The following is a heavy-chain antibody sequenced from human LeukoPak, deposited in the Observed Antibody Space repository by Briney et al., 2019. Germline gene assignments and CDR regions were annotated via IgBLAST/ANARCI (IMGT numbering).Heavy chain of an antibody. D-gene: IGHD2-2*01. CDR2: IWYDGSNK. CDR3: ARDPSWGYCSSTSCYPDYYYGMDV. Sequence: PGRSLRLSCAASGFTSSSYGMHWVRQAPGKGLEWVAVIWYDGSNKYYADSVKGRFTISRDNSKNTLYLQMNSLRAEDTAVYYCARDPSWGYCSSTSCYPDYYYGMDVWGQGTTVTVSS. CDR1: GFTSSSYG. J-gene: IGHJ6*02. V-gene: IGHV3-33*01.